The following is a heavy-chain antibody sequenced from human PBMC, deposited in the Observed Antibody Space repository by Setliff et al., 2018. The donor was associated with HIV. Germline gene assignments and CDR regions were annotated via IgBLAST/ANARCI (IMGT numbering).Heavy chain of an antibody. CDR3: ARLTTTLSYYYYMDG. V-gene: IGHV1-58*02. CDR2: IVVGSYNT. CDR1: GFTFTNSA. J-gene: IGHJ6*03. D-gene: IGHD4-4*01. Sequence: GASVKVSCKASGFTFTNSAMQWVRQARGQRLEWIGWIVVGSYNTNYAQKLQERVTITRDLSTSTAYMELSSLSSEHTAVYYCARLTTTLSYYYYMDGWGKGTTVTVSS.